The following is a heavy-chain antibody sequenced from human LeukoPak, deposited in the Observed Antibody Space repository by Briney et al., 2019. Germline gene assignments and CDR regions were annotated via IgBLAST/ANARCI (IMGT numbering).Heavy chain of an antibody. CDR3: ARDIMTGYSSN. CDR2: IIPILGKA. V-gene: IGHV1-69*04. Sequence: VASVKVSCKASGGTFSSYANSWVRQAPGQGLEWMGRIIPILGKANYAQKFQGRVTITADKSTSTAYMELSSLRSEDTAVYYCARDIMTGYSSNWGQGTLVTVSS. CDR1: GGTFSSYA. J-gene: IGHJ4*02. D-gene: IGHD3-9*01.